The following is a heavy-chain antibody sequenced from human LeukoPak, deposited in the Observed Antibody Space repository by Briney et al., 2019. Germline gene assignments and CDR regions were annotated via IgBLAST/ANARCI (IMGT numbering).Heavy chain of an antibody. V-gene: IGHV3-33*06. J-gene: IGHJ5*02. CDR3: AKLPREYCSSTSCPNWFDT. Sequence: GGSLRLSCVASGFIFSSYGMHWVRQAPGKGLEWVAVIWYDGSNEYDADSVKGRFTISRDNSKNTLYLQMNSLRAEDTAVYYCAKLPREYCSSTSCPNWFDTWGQGTLVTVSS. CDR2: IWYDGSNE. CDR1: GFIFSSYG. D-gene: IGHD2-2*01.